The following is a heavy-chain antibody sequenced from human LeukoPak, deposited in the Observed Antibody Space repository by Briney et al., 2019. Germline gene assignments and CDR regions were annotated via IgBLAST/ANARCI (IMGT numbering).Heavy chain of an antibody. V-gene: IGHV3-74*01. D-gene: IGHD3-22*01. J-gene: IGHJ4*02. CDR3: ARGFPPRIYYDSNGYYSYYFDS. CDR1: GFTFSDYW. Sequence: GGSLRLSCAASGFTFSDYWMHWVRQAPGKGLVGVSRINSDGRITSYADSVKGRFTISRDNAKNTLFLQMNSLRAEDTAVYYCARGFPPRIYYDSNGYYSYYFDSWGQGTLVTVSS. CDR2: INSDGRIT.